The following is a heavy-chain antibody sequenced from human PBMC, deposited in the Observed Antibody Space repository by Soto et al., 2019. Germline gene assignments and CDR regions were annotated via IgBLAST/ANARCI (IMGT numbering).Heavy chain of an antibody. Sequence: PSETLSLTCTASGGSITSSNYYWSWIRQSPGEGLEWIGHIYSSGTAYYNPSLMSRVSMSIDTSKNQFSLNLNSVTVADTAVYFCARELRGYSYGPGEVYWGRGTLVTV. V-gene: IGHV4-30-4*01. CDR1: GGSITSSNYY. D-gene: IGHD5-18*01. CDR2: IYSSGTA. CDR3: ARELRGYSYGPGEVY. J-gene: IGHJ4*02.